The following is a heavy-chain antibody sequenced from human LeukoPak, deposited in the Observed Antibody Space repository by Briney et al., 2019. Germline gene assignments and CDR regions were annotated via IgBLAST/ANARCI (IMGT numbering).Heavy chain of an antibody. V-gene: IGHV4-59*12. Sequence: SETLSLTCTVSGGSISSYYWSWIRQPPGKGLEWIGYIYYSGSTNYNPSLKSRVTISVDTSKNQFSLKLSSVTAADTAVYHCARDSGYDFGFDYWGQGTLVTVSS. CDR1: GGSISSYY. CDR2: IYYSGST. J-gene: IGHJ4*02. D-gene: IGHD5-12*01. CDR3: ARDSGYDFGFDY.